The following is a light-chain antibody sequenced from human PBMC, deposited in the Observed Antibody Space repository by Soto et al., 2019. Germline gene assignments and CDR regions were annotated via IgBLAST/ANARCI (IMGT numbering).Light chain of an antibody. CDR2: DVT. J-gene: IGLJ2*01. CDR3: CSYAGNDTVI. V-gene: IGLV2-11*01. CDR1: SSDFGDYNY. Sequence: QSALTQPRSVSGSPGQSVAISCTGTSSDFGDYNYVSWYQHHPGKAPKLLIFDVTARPSGVPDRYSGSKSGNTASLTISGLHSADEADYYCCSYAGNDTVIFGGGTKLTVL.